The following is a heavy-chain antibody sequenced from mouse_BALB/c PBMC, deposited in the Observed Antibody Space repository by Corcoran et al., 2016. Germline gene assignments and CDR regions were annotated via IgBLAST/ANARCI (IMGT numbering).Heavy chain of an antibody. CDR2: ILPGSGCT. CDR1: GYTFSSYW. V-gene: IGHV1-9*01. D-gene: IGHD1-1*01. J-gene: IGHJ3*01. CDR3: ARSHGSSRAWFAY. Sequence: QVQLQQSGAELMKPGASVKISCKATGYTFSSYWIEWVKQRPGHGLEWIGEILPGSGCTNYNEKFKGKATFTADPSSNTAYMQLSSLTSEDSAVYYCARSHGSSRAWFAYWGQGTLVTVSA.